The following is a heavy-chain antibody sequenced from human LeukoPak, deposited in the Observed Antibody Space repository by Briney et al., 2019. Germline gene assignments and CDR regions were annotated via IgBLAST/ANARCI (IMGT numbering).Heavy chain of an antibody. V-gene: IGHV1-2*02. CDR1: GYTLTGYY. CDR2: INPKNGGS. J-gene: IGHJ4*02. D-gene: IGHD3-10*01. Sequence: GASVKVSCKASGYTLTGYYMHWVRQAPGQGLEWTGWINPKNGGSNYAQKFQGRVTRTKDTSTEKAYMERSSLRSEDTAVYYCATTNHYGSGNSFDYWGQGTLVTVSS. CDR3: ATTNHYGSGNSFDY.